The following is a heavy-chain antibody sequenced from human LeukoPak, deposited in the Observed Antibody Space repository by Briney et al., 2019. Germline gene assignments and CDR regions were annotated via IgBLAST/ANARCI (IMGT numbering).Heavy chain of an antibody. D-gene: IGHD6-13*01. CDR2: ISGSGGST. Sequence: GGSLRLSCAASGFTVSSNYMSWVRQAPGKGLEWVSAISGSGGSTYYADSVKGRFTVSRDNSKNTLYLQMNSLRAEDTAVYYCAKDSQQLVTNYWGQGTLVTVSS. J-gene: IGHJ4*02. CDR1: GFTVSSNY. CDR3: AKDSQQLVTNY. V-gene: IGHV3-23*01.